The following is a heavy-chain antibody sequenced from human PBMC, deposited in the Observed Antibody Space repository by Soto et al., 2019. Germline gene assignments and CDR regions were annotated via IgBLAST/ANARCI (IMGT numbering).Heavy chain of an antibody. CDR1: GYTFTSYG. D-gene: IGHD3-22*01. Sequence: ASVKVSCKASGYTFTSYGISWVRQAPGQGLEWMGWISAYNGNTNYAQKFQGRVTITTDKSTSTAYMELSSLRSEDTAVYYCARALDSGYSPFYFDYWGHGSLVTVSS. J-gene: IGHJ4*01. V-gene: IGHV1-18*04. CDR3: ARALDSGYSPFYFDY. CDR2: ISAYNGNT.